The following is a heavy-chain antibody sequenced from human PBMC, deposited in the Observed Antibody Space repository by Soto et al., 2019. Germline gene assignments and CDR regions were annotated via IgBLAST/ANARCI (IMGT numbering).Heavy chain of an antibody. V-gene: IGHV1-8*01. Sequence: ASVKVSCKASGYTFTSYDINWVRQATGQGLEWMGWMNPNSGNTGYAQKFQVRVTMTRNTSISTAYMELSSLRSEDTAVYYCARGDFWSGYYAFDIWGQGTMVTVSS. CDR3: ARGDFWSGYYAFDI. CDR2: MNPNSGNT. J-gene: IGHJ3*02. D-gene: IGHD3-3*01. CDR1: GYTFTSYD.